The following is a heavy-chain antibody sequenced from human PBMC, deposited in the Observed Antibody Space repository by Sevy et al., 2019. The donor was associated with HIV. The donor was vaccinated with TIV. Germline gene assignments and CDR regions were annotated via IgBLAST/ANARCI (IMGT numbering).Heavy chain of an antibody. Sequence: GGSPRLSCAASGFTFSSYWMHWVRQAPGKGLVWVSRINSDGSSTSYADSVKGRFTISRDNAKNTLYLQMNSLRAEDTAVYYCARGGNYYDSSGYYYVFPFDIWGQGTMVTVSS. CDR2: INSDGSST. V-gene: IGHV3-74*01. CDR3: ARGGNYYDSSGYYYVFPFDI. CDR1: GFTFSSYW. D-gene: IGHD3-22*01. J-gene: IGHJ3*02.